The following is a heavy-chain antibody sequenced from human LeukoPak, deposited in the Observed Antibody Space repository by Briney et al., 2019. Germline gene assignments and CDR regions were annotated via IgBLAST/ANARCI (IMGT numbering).Heavy chain of an antibody. J-gene: IGHJ6*03. CDR3: ARAQTQWLELRYHYYMDV. CDR1: GYTFTSYY. D-gene: IGHD6-19*01. CDR2: INPSGGST. Sequence: GASVKVSCKASGYTFTSYYMHWVRQAPGQGLEWMGIINPSGGSTSYAQKFQGRVTMTRDMSTSTVYMELSSLRSEDTAVYYCARAQTQWLELRYHYYMDVWGKGTTVTVSS. V-gene: IGHV1-46*01.